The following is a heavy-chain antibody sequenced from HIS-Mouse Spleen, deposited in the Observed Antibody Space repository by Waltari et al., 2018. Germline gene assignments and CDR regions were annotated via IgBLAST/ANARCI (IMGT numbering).Heavy chain of an antibody. CDR2: IYYSGST. D-gene: IGHD6-13*01. V-gene: IGHV4-39*07. CDR3: AREIPYSSSWYDWYFDL. J-gene: IGHJ2*01. Sequence: QLQLQESGPGLVKPSETLSLTCTVSGGSIRSSSYYWGWIRQPPGKGLEWIGSIYYSGSTYYNPSLKSRVTISVDTSKNQFSLKLSSVTAADKAVYYCAREIPYSSSWYDWYFDLWGRGTLVTVSS. CDR1: GGSIRSSSYY.